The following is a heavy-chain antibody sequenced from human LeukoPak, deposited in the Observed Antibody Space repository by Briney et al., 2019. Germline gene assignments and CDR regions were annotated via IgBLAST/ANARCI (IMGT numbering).Heavy chain of an antibody. CDR2: IIPIFGTA. CDR3: ARGDTGDY. V-gene: IGHV1-69*05. Sequence: SVKVSCKASVGTFSSYAISWVRPAPGQGVEWMGRIIPIFGTANYAQKFQGRVTITTDGSTRTAYMELSSLRSEDTAVYYCARGDTGDYWGQGTLVTVSS. J-gene: IGHJ4*02. CDR1: VGTFSSYA. D-gene: IGHD5-18*01.